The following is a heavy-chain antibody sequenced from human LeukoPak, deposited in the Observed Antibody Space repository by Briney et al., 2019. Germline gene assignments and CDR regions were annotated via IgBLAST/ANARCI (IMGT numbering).Heavy chain of an antibody. CDR2: ISGSGTNT. J-gene: IGHJ5*02. CDR1: GFTFSSYA. V-gene: IGHV3-23*01. Sequence: GGSLRLSCAASGFTFSSYAMTWVRQAPGKGLEWVSVISGSGTNTDYADSVKGRFTISRDNSKNTLYLQMNSLRAEDTAVYYCAKDPILTGYRNWFDPWGQGTLVTVSS. CDR3: AKDPILTGYRNWFDP. D-gene: IGHD3-9*01.